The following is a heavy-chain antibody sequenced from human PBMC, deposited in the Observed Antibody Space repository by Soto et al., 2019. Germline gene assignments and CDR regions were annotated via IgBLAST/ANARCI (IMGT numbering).Heavy chain of an antibody. V-gene: IGHV4-30-4*01. J-gene: IGHJ4*02. CDR3: ARDMVRGSHFDY. Sequence: SETLSLTCTVSGGSISSGDYYWSWIRQPPGKGLEWIGYIYYSGSTYYNLSLKSRVTISVDTSKNQFSLKLSSVTAADTAVYYCARDMVRGSHFDYWGQGTLVTVSS. D-gene: IGHD3-10*01. CDR2: IYYSGST. CDR1: GGSISSGDYY.